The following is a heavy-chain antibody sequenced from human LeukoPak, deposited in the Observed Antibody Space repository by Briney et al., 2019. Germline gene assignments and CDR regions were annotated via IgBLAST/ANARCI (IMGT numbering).Heavy chain of an antibody. D-gene: IGHD2-2*02. CDR1: GGSFSGYY. J-gene: IGHJ5*02. CDR3: ARGLYCTSTNCYTTNWFDP. V-gene: IGHV4-34*01. CDR2: INHSGST. Sequence: SETLSLTCAVYGGSFSGYYWSWIRQPPGKGLEWIGEINHSGSTNYNPSLKSRVTISLGTSKNQFSLKLSSVTAADTAVYYCARGLYCTSTNCYTTNWFDPWGQGTLVTVSS.